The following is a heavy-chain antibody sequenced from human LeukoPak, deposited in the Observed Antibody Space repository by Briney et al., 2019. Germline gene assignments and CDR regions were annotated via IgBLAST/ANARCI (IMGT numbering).Heavy chain of an antibody. CDR3: AKFTAGGYYYELSNPLYDSGYYGMDV. V-gene: IGHV3-30*18. CDR1: GFTFSSYG. D-gene: IGHD3-22*01. J-gene: IGHJ6*02. Sequence: GGSLRLSCAASGFTFSSYGMHWVRQAPGKGLEWVAVISYDGSNKYYADSVKGRFTISRDNSKNTLYLQMNSLRAEDTAVYYCAKFTAGGYYYELSNPLYDSGYYGMDVWGQGTTVTVSS. CDR2: ISYDGSNK.